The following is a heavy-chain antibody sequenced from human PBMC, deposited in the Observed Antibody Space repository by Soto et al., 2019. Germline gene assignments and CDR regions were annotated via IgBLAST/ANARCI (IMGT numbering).Heavy chain of an antibody. CDR1: GITFSGYW. J-gene: IGHJ4*02. CDR3: ATVFEH. V-gene: IGHV3-74*01. Sequence: EVQLVESGGGSVQPGGSLRLSCVASGITFSGYWMHWVRQVPGKGLVWVARVDSDGSGTSYAGSVKGRFTISRDNAKNTLYLQMHSLRVEDTAVYYCATVFEHWGQGIPVTVSS. CDR2: VDSDGSGT.